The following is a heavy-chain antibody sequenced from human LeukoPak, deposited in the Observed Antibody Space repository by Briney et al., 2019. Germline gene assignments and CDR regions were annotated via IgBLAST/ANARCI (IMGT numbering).Heavy chain of an antibody. CDR3: ARGPPRVTYYDFWSRGNWFDP. V-gene: IGHV4-59*01. Sequence: SETLSLTCTVSGGSISSYYWSWIRQPPGKGLEWIGYIYYSGSTNYNPSLKSRVTISVDTSKNQFSLKLSSVTAADAAVYYCARGPPRVTYYDFWSRGNWFDPWGQGTLVTVSS. CDR2: IYYSGST. CDR1: GGSISSYY. D-gene: IGHD3-3*01. J-gene: IGHJ5*02.